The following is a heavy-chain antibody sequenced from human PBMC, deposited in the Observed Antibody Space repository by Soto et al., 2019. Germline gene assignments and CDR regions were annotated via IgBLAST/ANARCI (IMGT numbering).Heavy chain of an antibody. CDR1: GGSVSSGSYY. Sequence: PSETLSLTCTVSGGSVSSGSYYWSWIRQPPGKGLEWIGYIYYSGSTNYNPSLKSRVTISVDTSKNQFSLKLSSVTAADTAVYYCARTPNIQLWTRGYFDLWGRGTLFTVSS. J-gene: IGHJ2*01. CDR2: IYYSGST. CDR3: ARTPNIQLWTRGYFDL. V-gene: IGHV4-61*01. D-gene: IGHD5-18*01.